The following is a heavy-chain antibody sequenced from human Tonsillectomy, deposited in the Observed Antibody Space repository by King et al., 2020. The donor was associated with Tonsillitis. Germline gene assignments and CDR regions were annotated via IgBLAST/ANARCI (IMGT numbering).Heavy chain of an antibody. CDR2: ISNTGRAM. CDR3: VRNPGGWFDP. V-gene: IGHV3-11*01. CDR1: GFSISDYY. D-gene: IGHD1-14*01. J-gene: IGHJ5*02. Sequence: VQLVESGGGLVKPGGSLRLSCAASGFSISDYYMSWIRQAPGKGLEWISYISNTGRAMYYSDSLKGRFTISRDIAKNSLYLQMNSLGAEETAVYYCVRNPGGWFDPWGQGTLVPVSS.